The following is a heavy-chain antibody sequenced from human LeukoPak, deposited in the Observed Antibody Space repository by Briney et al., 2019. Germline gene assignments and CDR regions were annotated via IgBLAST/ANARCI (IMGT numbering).Heavy chain of an antibody. J-gene: IGHJ6*03. CDR2: IIPIFGTA. V-gene: IGHV1-69*01. Sequence: SVKGSCKASGVTLSIYATSWVRQAPGQGLEWMGGIIPIFGTANYAQTFQGRVTITADESISTAYLELSSVKAEDTAVYYCARQVSSSGGYYYHYMDVWGKGTTVTVSS. D-gene: IGHD6-13*01. CDR3: ARQVSSSGGYYYHYMDV. CDR1: GVTLSIYA.